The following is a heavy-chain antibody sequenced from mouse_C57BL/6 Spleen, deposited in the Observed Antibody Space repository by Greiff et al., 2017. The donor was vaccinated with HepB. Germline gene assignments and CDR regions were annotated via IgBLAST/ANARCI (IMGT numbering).Heavy chain of an antibody. J-gene: IGHJ4*01. CDR1: GFTFSSYA. Sequence: EVMLVESGEGLVKPGGSLKLSCAASGFTFSSYAMSWVRQTPEKRLEWVAYISSGGDYIYYADTVKGRFTISRDNARNTLYLQMSSLKSEDTAMYYCTRDPGYSNSYAMDYWGQGTSVTVSS. D-gene: IGHD2-5*01. V-gene: IGHV5-9-1*02. CDR3: TRDPGYSNSYAMDY. CDR2: ISSGGDYI.